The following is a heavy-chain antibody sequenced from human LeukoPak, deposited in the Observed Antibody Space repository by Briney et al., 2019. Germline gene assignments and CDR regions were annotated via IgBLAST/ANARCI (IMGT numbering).Heavy chain of an antibody. CDR1: GGSFSGYY. D-gene: IGHD3-3*01. CDR2: IYTSGST. V-gene: IGHV4-59*10. J-gene: IGHJ6*02. Sequence: SETLSLTCAVYGGSFSGYYWSWIRQPPGKGLEWIGRIYTSGSTNYNPSLKSRVTMSVDTSKNQFPLKLSSVTAADTAVYYCARDRSGRYYYYGMDVWGQGTTVTVSS. CDR3: ARDRSGRYYYYGMDV.